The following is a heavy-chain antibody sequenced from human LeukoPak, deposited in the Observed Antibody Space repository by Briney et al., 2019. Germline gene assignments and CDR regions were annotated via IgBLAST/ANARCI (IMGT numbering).Heavy chain of an antibody. CDR3: ARHLRGGSIWFDY. V-gene: IGHV4-39*01. CDR2: ISYSGTT. J-gene: IGHJ4*02. CDR1: GGSISSGSYY. Sequence: SETLSLTCTVSGGSISSGSYYWGWVRQPPGKGLEWIGSISYSGTTYYNLSLKSRVTLSVDTSKNQFSLKLSSATAADTALYYCARHLRGGSIWFDYWGQGTLVTVSS. D-gene: IGHD6-13*01.